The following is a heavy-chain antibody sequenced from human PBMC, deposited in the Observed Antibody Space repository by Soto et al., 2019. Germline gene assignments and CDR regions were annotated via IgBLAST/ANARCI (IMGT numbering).Heavy chain of an antibody. CDR1: GGSISPSY. V-gene: IGHV4-59*01. D-gene: IGHD1-26*01. CDR3: ARGGGRFSSNIAY. CDR2: VYVSGST. J-gene: IGHJ4*02. Sequence: QVQLQESGPGLVEPSETLSLTCTVSGGSISPSYWSWIRQPPGEGLEWIGFVYVSGSTSYNPSLKSRVSISVDTSKKQFSLKLTSVPAADTAIYYCARGGGRFSSNIAYWGQGILVTVSS.